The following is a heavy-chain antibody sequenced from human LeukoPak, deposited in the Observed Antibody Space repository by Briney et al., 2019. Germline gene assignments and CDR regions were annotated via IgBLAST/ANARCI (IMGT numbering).Heavy chain of an antibody. D-gene: IGHD4-17*01. V-gene: IGHV3-20*04. CDR2: INWNGGST. Sequence: GGSLRLSCAASGFTFSSYEMNWVRQAPGKGLEWVSGINWNGGSTGYADSVKGRFTISRDNAKNSLYLQMNILRAEDTALYYCARDGAYGDYDTIDYWGQGTLVTVPS. J-gene: IGHJ4*02. CDR3: ARDGAYGDYDTIDY. CDR1: GFTFSSYE.